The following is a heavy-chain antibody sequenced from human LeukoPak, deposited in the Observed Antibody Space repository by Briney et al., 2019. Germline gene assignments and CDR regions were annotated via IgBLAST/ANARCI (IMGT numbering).Heavy chain of an antibody. V-gene: IGHV1-8*01. J-gene: IGHJ5*02. CDR3: ARQAAAGTVASKSWFYP. Sequence: ASLKPSSAASGYTFTIYGIDSVRHAPEQGLGWMGWMNTNSGNTGYPQKFQGRVTMTRNTSISTAYMELSSLRSEDTAVYYCARQAAAGTVASKSWFYPWGQGTLVTVSS. CDR1: GYTFTIYG. CDR2: MNTNSGNT. D-gene: IGHD6-13*01.